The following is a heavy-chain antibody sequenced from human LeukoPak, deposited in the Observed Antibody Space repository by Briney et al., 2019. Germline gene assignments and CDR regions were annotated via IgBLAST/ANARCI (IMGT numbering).Heavy chain of an antibody. Sequence: GRSLRLSCAASGFTFDDYAMHWVRQAPGKGLEWVSGISWNSGSIGYADSVKGRFTISRDNAKNSLYLQMNSLRAEDMALYYCAKVAVARWSVYYFDYWGQGTLVTVSS. CDR1: GFTFDDYA. D-gene: IGHD6-19*01. CDR3: AKVAVARWSVYYFDY. J-gene: IGHJ4*02. V-gene: IGHV3-9*03. CDR2: ISWNSGSI.